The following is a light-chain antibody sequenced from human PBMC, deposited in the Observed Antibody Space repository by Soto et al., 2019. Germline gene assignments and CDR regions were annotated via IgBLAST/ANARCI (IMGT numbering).Light chain of an antibody. J-gene: IGLJ1*01. V-gene: IGLV2-14*01. CDR2: EVS. CDR3: SSYTISSPYV. Sequence: QSVLTQPASVSGSPGQSITIYCTGTSSDVGDYNYVSWYQQHPGKAPKLMIYEVSFRPSGVSDRFSGSKSGNTASLTISGLQAEDEAAYYCSSYTISSPYVFGTGTKLTVL. CDR1: SSDVGDYNY.